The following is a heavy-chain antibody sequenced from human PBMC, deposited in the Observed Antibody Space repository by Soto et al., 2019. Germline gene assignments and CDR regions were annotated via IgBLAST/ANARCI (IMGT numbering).Heavy chain of an antibody. CDR1: GGSFSGYY. Sequence: SETLSLTCAVYGGSFSGYYWSWIRQPPGKGLEWIGEINHSGSTNYNPSLKSRVTISVDTSKNQFSLKLSFVTAADTAVYYCARGPPRGDHYTFDYWGQGTLVTVSS. J-gene: IGHJ4*02. CDR2: INHSGST. CDR3: ARGPPRGDHYTFDY. D-gene: IGHD3-16*02. V-gene: IGHV4-34*01.